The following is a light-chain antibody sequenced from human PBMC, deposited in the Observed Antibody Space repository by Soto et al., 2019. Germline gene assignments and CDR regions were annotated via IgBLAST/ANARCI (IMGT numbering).Light chain of an antibody. CDR2: DVS. J-gene: IGLJ2*01. CDR3: SSYTSSSTLV. CDR1: SSDVGGYNY. Sequence: QSALTQPASVSGSPGQSITISCTGTSSDVGGYNYVSWYQQHPGKAPKLIIYDVSNRPSGVFNRFSGSKSGNTASLTISGLQAEDEADYYCSSYTSSSTLVFGGGTKVTVL. V-gene: IGLV2-14*03.